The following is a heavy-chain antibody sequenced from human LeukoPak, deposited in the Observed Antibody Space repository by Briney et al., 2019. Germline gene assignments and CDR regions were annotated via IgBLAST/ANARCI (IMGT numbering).Heavy chain of an antibody. CDR2: IIPIFGTA. J-gene: IGHJ5*02. V-gene: IGHV1-69*05. CDR3: ARGLLSFDP. CDR1: GGTFSSYA. D-gene: IGHD2-15*01. Sequence: SVKVSCKASGGTFSSYAISWVRQAPGQGLEWMGGIIPIFGTANYAQKFQGRVTMTRNTSISTAYMELSSLRSEDTAVYYCARGLLSFDPWGQGTLVTVSS.